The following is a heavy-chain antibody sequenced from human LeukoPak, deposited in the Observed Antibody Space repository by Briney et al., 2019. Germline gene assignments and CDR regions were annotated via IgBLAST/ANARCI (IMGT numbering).Heavy chain of an antibody. Sequence: GGSLRLSCAASGFTFSSYAMSWVRQAPGKGLEWVSAISGSGGSTYYADSVKGRSTISRDNAKNSLYLQMNSLRAEDTAVYYCARSRQLPTRIDYWGQGTLVTVSS. CDR2: ISGSGGST. V-gene: IGHV3-23*01. D-gene: IGHD2-2*01. J-gene: IGHJ4*02. CDR3: ARSRQLPTRIDY. CDR1: GFTFSSYA.